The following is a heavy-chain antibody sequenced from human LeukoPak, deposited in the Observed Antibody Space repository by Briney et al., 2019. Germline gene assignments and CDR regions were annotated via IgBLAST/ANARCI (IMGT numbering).Heavy chain of an antibody. V-gene: IGHV3-11*01. CDR3: ARATVTTQDSSYYYYGMDV. D-gene: IGHD4-17*01. Sequence: PGGSLRLSCAASGFTFSDYYMSWIRQAPGKGLEWVSYISSSGSTIYYADSVKGRFTISRDNAKNSLYLQMNSLRAEDTAVYYCARATVTTQDSSYYYYGMDVWGQGTTVTVSS. CDR1: GFTFSDYY. J-gene: IGHJ6*02. CDR2: ISSSGSTI.